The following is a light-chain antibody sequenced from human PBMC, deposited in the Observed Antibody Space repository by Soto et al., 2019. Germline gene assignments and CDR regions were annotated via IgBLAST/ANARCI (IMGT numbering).Light chain of an antibody. J-gene: IGKJ4*01. V-gene: IGKV3-15*01. CDR3: QQYGTPIT. Sequence: EIVMTQSPATLSVSPGERATLSCRASQSVSSNLAWYQQKPGQAPSLLIYGASTRATGIPARFSGSGPGTQFTLTISRLEPEDFAVYYCQQYGTPITFGGGTKVDIK. CDR2: GAS. CDR1: QSVSSN.